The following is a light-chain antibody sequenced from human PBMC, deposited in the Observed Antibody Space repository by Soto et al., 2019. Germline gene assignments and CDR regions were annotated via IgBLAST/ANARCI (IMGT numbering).Light chain of an antibody. V-gene: IGLV4-69*01. Sequence: QAVLTQSPSASASLGASVKLTSTLSSGHISYAIAWHQKQPGKGPRYLMDLNNDGSHTKGDGIPDRFSGSSSGADRYLNISSLQSEDEADYYCQTWGTGFQFFGGGTKLTVL. J-gene: IGLJ2*01. CDR1: SGHISYA. CDR3: QTWGTGFQF. CDR2: LNNDGSH.